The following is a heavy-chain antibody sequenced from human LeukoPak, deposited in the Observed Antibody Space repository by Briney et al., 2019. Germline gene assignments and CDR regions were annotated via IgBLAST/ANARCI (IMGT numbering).Heavy chain of an antibody. J-gene: IGHJ4*02. CDR2: IYSSGTT. D-gene: IGHD3-10*01. V-gene: IGHV4-4*07. CDR3: ARAEGSGSGAYTLDY. Sequence: SETPSLTCTVSGGSTINYFRSWIRQPAGKGLEWIGHIYSSGTTHYNPSLNNRVTISLDAFTSQFSLHLNSVTAADTAVYFCARAEGSGSGAYTLDYWGQGILVTVSS. CDR1: GGSTINYF.